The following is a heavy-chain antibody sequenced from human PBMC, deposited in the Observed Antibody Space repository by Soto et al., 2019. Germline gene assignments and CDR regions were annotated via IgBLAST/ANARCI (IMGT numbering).Heavy chain of an antibody. V-gene: IGHV3-23*01. J-gene: IGHJ6*02. CDR2: ISGSGGST. CDR3: AKTGSGYDGFDGMDV. D-gene: IGHD5-12*01. CDR1: VFTFSSYA. Sequence: GGSLRLSCSASVFTFSSYAMSWVRQAPGKGLEWVSAISGSGGSTYYADSVKGRFTISRDNSKNTLYLQMNSLRAEDTAVYYCAKTGSGYDGFDGMDVWGQGTTVTVSS.